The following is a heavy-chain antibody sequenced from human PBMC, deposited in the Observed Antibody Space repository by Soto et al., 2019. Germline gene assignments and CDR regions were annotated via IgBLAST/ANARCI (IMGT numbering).Heavy chain of an antibody. V-gene: IGHV4-59*08. CDR1: GGSISSYY. Sequence: SETLSLTCTVSGGSISSYYWTWIRQSPGKGLEWIGYIYYTGSTKYSPSLKSRLTISVDTSKNQFSLRLSSVTAADTAVYYCVRRGYSQRFVDWFDPWGRGTMVTVSS. CDR3: VRRGYSQRFVDWFDP. J-gene: IGHJ5*02. CDR2: IYYTGST. D-gene: IGHD5-18*01.